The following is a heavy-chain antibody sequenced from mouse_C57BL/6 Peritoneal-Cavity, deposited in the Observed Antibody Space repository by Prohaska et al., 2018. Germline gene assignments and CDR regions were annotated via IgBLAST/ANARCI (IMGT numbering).Heavy chain of an antibody. J-gene: IGHJ2*01. Sequence: MSCKASGYTFTRYTMHWVTQRPGQGLEWIGYINASSGYTKYNQKFKDKATWTADKSSSTADMQLSSLTSEDTAVYYCARSDITTVVADYGGQGTTLTVSS. CDR1: GYTFTRYT. CDR2: INASSGYT. D-gene: IGHD1-1*01. CDR3: ARSDITTVVADY. V-gene: IGHV1-4*01.